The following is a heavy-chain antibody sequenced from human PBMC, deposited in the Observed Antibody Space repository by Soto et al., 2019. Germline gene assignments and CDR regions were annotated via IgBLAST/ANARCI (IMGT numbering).Heavy chain of an antibody. V-gene: IGHV3-33*01. CDR3: ARDYGSGSYMDV. CDR1: GFTFSSYG. D-gene: IGHD3-10*01. CDR2: IWYDGSNK. Sequence: GGSLRLSCAASGFTFSSYGMHWVRQAPGKGLEWVAVIWYDGSNKYYADSVKGRFTISRDNSKNTLYLQMNSLRAEDTAVYYCARDYGSGSYMDVWGKGTTVTVSS. J-gene: IGHJ6*03.